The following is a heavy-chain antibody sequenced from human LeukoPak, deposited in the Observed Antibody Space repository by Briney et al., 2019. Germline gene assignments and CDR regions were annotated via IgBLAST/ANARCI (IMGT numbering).Heavy chain of an antibody. V-gene: IGHV4-39*07. CDR3: ARLGRITMVRGVPYYYYMDV. Sequence: SETLSLTCTVSGGSISSGGYYWSWIRQPPGKGLEWIGDIYYSGSTYYNPSLKSRVTLSVDTSKNQFSLKLSSVTAADTAVYYCARLGRITMVRGVPYYYYMDVWGKGTTVTVSS. CDR1: GGSISSGGYY. CDR2: IYYSGST. D-gene: IGHD3-10*01. J-gene: IGHJ6*03.